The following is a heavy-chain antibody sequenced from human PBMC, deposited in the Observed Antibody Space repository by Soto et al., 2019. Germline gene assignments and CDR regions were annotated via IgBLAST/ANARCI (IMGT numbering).Heavy chain of an antibody. CDR2: INSDGSST. Sequence: GGSLRLSCAASGFTFSSYWMHWVRQAPGKGLVWVSRINSDGSSTSYADSVKGRFTISRDNAKNTLYLQMNSLRAEDTAVYYCARDPVGPPIYGDSQDYYYMDVWGKGTTVTVSS. D-gene: IGHD4-17*01. V-gene: IGHV3-74*01. CDR1: GFTFSSYW. CDR3: ARDPVGPPIYGDSQDYYYMDV. J-gene: IGHJ6*03.